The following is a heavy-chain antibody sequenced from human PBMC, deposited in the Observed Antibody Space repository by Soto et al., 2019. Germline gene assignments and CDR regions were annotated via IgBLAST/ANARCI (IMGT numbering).Heavy chain of an antibody. J-gene: IGHJ4*02. V-gene: IGHV3-33*01. CDR3: ARDQPGIAAAGTRANGWPLDY. Sequence: QVQLVESGGGVVQPGRSLRLSCAASGFTFSSYGMHWVRQAPGKGLEWVAVIWYDGSNKYYADSVKGRFTISRDNSKNTLYLQMNSLRAEDTAVYYCARDQPGIAAAGTRANGWPLDYWGQGTLVTVSS. CDR2: IWYDGSNK. CDR1: GFTFSSYG. D-gene: IGHD6-13*01.